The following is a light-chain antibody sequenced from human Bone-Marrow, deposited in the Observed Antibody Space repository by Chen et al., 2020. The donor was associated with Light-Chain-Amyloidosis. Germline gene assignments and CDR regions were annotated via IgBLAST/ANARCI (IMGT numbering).Light chain of an antibody. CDR3: QSYQGSSQGV. V-gene: IGLV6-57*01. Sequence: NFMLTQPHSVSESPGKTVIISCTRSSGSIATNSVQWYQQRPGRSPTTLIYEDDQRPSGVPDPFSGSIDRSSNSASLTISGLQTEDEADYYCQSYQGSSQGVFGGGTKLTVL. J-gene: IGLJ3*02. CDR1: SGSIATNS. CDR2: EDD.